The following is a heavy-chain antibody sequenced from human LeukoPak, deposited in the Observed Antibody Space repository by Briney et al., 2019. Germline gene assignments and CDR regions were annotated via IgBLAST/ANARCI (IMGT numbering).Heavy chain of an antibody. J-gene: IGHJ4*02. V-gene: IGHV4-34*01. CDR3: ARDRSGYYSRGGELDY. Sequence: SETLSLTCAVYGGFFSGYYWSWIRQPPGKGLEWIGEINHSGGTNYNPSLKSRVTISVDTSKNQFSLKLSSVTAADTAVYYCARDRSGYYSRGGELDYWGQGTLVTVSS. CDR1: GGFFSGYY. D-gene: IGHD3-22*01. CDR2: INHSGGT.